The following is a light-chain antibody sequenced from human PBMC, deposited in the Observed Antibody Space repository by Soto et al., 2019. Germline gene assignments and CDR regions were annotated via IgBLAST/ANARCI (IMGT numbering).Light chain of an antibody. CDR2: AAS. J-gene: IGKJ4*01. Sequence: DIQLTQSPSFLSASVGARVTITCRASQGISSYLAWYQQKPGKAPKLLIYAASTLQSGVPSRFSGSGSGTEFPLTISSLQHEDFATYYCQQLNSYPRTFGGGTKVEIK. V-gene: IGKV1-9*01. CDR1: QGISSY. CDR3: QQLNSYPRT.